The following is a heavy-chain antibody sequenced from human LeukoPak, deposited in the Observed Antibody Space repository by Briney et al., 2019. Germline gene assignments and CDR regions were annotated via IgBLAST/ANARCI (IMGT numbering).Heavy chain of an antibody. V-gene: IGHV3-33*01. J-gene: IGHJ4*02. CDR1: GFNFGSDA. CDR3: ARDPSGSGWSLSD. Sequence: PGRSLRLSCTASGFNFGSDAMHWVRQAPGKGLEWVAFIWSDGSNDHYADSVKGRFTISRDNSKNTACLQMNSLRVEDTAVYYCARDPSGSGWSLSDWGQGTPVTVSS. CDR2: IWSDGSND. D-gene: IGHD6-19*01.